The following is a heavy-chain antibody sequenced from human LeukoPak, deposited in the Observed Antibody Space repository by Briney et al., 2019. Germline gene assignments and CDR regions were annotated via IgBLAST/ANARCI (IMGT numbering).Heavy chain of an antibody. CDR2: IYPGDSDT. CDR1: GYIFTSYW. CDR3: ARLHYYGSGSNYFDY. V-gene: IGHV5-51*01. J-gene: IGHJ4*02. Sequence: GESLKISCEGSGYIFTSYWIGWVRQMPGKGLEWMGIIYPGDSDTRNSTSFQGQVTISADKSISTAYLQCSSLKASDTAMYYCARLHYYGSGSNYFDYWGQGTLVTVSS. D-gene: IGHD3-10*01.